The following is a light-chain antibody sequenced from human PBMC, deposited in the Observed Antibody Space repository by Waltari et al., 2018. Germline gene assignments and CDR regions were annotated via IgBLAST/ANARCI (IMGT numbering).Light chain of an antibody. CDR2: QDT. V-gene: IGLV3-1*01. J-gene: IGLJ2*01. Sequence: SYELTQPPSVSVSPGQTATITCSGDNLGGTFTSWYQQKPGQSPVLVIYQDTKRPSAVPARFSCANSGNIATLTISGTQAVDEADYYCQAWDNSVVFGGGTRLTVL. CDR1: NLGGTF. CDR3: QAWDNSVV.